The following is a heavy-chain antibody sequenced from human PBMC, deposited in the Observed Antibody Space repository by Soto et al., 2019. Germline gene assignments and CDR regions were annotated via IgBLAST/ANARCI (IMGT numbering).Heavy chain of an antibody. CDR2: IFSNDEK. CDR3: ARVSSWYGSYFDY. CDR1: GFSLSNARMG. Sequence: GSGPTLVNPTETLTLTCTVSGFSLSNARMGVSWIRQPPGKALEWLAHIFSNDEKSYSTSLKSRLTISKDTSKSQMVLTTTNMDPVDTATYYCARVSSWYGSYFDYWGQGALVTVSS. D-gene: IGHD6-13*01. J-gene: IGHJ4*02. V-gene: IGHV2-26*02.